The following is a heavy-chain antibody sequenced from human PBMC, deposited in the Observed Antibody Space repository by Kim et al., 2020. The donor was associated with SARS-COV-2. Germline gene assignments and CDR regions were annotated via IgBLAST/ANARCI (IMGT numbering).Heavy chain of an antibody. D-gene: IGHD1-26*01. CDR2: ISWNSGSI. CDR1: GFTFDDYG. V-gene: IGHV3-9*01. Sequence: GGSLRLSCAASGFTFDDYGMHWVRQTPGKGLEWVSGISWNSGSIGYADSVKGRFTISRDNAKNSLYLQMNSLRVEDTALYFCAKKSSWEVGAFDIWGQGTMVTVSS. CDR3: AKKSSWEVGAFDI. J-gene: IGHJ3*02.